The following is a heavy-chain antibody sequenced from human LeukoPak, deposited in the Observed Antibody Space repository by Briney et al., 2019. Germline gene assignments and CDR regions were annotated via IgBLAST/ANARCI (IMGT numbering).Heavy chain of an antibody. Sequence: GGSLRLSCAASGFTFSDYWMYWVRQGPGKRLLSVSRINPDGRTAHYADSVTGRFTISRDNARNTVYLQMNSLRAEDTGVYYCARATAFQFMGTYISWGPGVLVTVSS. J-gene: IGHJ5*02. CDR3: ARATAFQFMGTYIS. CDR1: GFTFSDYW. CDR2: INPDGRTA. V-gene: IGHV3-74*01. D-gene: IGHD1-7*01.